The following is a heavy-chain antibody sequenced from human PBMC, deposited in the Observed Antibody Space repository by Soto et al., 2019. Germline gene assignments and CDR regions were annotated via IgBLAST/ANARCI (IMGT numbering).Heavy chain of an antibody. D-gene: IGHD3-16*01. CDR1: GASMNNYY. V-gene: IGHV4-59*01. Sequence: SETLSLTCTVSGASMNNYYGSWVRQPPGKGLEWIGYMFYSGGSNSNPSLKGRVTISVDTSKNQISLKLTSVTAADTAVYYCVRSGHSFGGVMWGQGTLVTVSS. CDR3: VRSGHSFGGVM. J-gene: IGHJ4*02. CDR2: MFYSGGS.